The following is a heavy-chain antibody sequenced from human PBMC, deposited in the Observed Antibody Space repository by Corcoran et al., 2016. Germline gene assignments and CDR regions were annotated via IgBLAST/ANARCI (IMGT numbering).Heavy chain of an antibody. CDR1: GFTFSSYW. CDR2: IKQDGSEK. J-gene: IGHJ4*02. Sequence: EVQLVESGGGLVQPGGSLRLSCAASGFTFSSYWMSWVRQAPGKGLEWVANIKQDGSEKYYVDSVKGRFTISRDNAKNSLYLQMNSLRAEATAVYYCAREGRRSPAFSNRYWGQGTLVTVSS. CDR3: AREGRRSPAFSNRY. V-gene: IGHV3-7*01. D-gene: IGHD6-13*01.